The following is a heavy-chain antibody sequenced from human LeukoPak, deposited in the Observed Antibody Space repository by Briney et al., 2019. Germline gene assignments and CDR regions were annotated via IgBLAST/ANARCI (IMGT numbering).Heavy chain of an antibody. Sequence: ASVKVSCKASGYTFTSYYMHWVRQAPGQGLEWMGIINPSGGSTSYAQKFQGRVTMTRDMSTSTVYMELSSLRSEDTAVYYCARDPYYYDSSGYPYFDYWGQGTLVTVSS. D-gene: IGHD3-22*01. J-gene: IGHJ4*02. V-gene: IGHV1-46*01. CDR2: INPSGGST. CDR1: GYTFTSYY. CDR3: ARDPYYYDSSGYPYFDY.